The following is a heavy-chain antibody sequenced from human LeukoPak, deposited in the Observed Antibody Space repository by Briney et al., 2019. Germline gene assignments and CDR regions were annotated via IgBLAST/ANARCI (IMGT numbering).Heavy chain of an antibody. CDR2: IRSNSRGI. V-gene: IGHV3-48*04. CDR1: GLTFNSYT. D-gene: IGHD1-1*01. Sequence: DPGGSLRLSCAASGLTFNSYTMNWVRQAPGKGRESVSSIRSNSRGINYADSVKGRFTISRDNDKNTVFLEMNSLRAEDTAVYYCARDGASIDDQYYGLDVWGQGTTVTVSS. CDR3: ARDGASIDDQYYGLDV. J-gene: IGHJ6*02.